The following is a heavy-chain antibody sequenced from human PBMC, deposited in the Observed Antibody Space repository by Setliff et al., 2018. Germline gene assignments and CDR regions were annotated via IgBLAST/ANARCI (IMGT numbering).Heavy chain of an antibody. V-gene: IGHV3-74*01. D-gene: IGHD3-9*01. CDR2: INSDGSST. CDR1: GFTFSSYW. Sequence: RLSCAASGFTFSSYWMHWVRQAPGKGLVWVSRINSDGSSTSYADSVKGRFTISRDNAKNTLYLQMNSLRAEDTAVYYCARDYVLRYFDRPHTLWSYYYYGMDVWGQGTTVTVSS. J-gene: IGHJ6*02. CDR3: ARDYVLRYFDRPHTLWSYYYYGMDV.